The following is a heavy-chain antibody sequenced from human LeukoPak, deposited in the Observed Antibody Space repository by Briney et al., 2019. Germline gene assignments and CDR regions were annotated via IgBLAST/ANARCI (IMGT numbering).Heavy chain of an antibody. CDR2: INHSGST. Sequence: SETLSLTCTVSGGSISSSSYYWGWIRQPPGKGLEWIGEINHSGSTNYNPSLKSRVTISVDTSKNQFSLKLSSVTAADTAVYYCARGRDVVVVSTHYYFDYWGQGTLVTVSS. D-gene: IGHD2-21*01. V-gene: IGHV4-39*07. CDR1: GGSISSSSYY. CDR3: ARGRDVVVVSTHYYFDY. J-gene: IGHJ4*02.